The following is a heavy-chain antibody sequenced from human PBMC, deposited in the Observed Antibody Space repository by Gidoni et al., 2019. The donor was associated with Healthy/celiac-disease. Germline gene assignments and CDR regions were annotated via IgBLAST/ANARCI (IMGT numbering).Heavy chain of an antibody. D-gene: IGHD4-17*01. CDR2: IYYSGST. Sequence: QVQLQESGPGLVKPSETLSLTCTASGGSISSYYWSWIRTPPGKGLEWIGYIYYSGSTNYHPSLKSRVTISVDTSKNQFSLKLSSVTAADTDVYYCARGPTVTKTIYYYYMDVWGKGTTVTVSS. J-gene: IGHJ6*03. V-gene: IGHV4-59*01. CDR3: ARGPTVTKTIYYYYMDV. CDR1: GGSISSYY.